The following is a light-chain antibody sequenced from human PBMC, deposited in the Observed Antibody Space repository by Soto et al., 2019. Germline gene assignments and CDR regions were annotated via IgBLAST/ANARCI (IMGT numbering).Light chain of an antibody. CDR3: QQNGSSRYI. CDR2: GAS. V-gene: IGKV3-20*01. CDR1: QSVSSSY. Sequence: EIVLTQSPGTLSLSPGERATLSCGASQSVSSSYLAWYQQKFGQAPRLLIYGASSRATGIPDRFSGSGSGTDFTLTISRVEPEDFAVYYCQQNGSSRYIFGQGTRLEIK. J-gene: IGKJ2*01.